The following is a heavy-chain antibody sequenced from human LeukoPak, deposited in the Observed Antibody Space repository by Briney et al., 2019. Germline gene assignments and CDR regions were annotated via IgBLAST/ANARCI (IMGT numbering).Heavy chain of an antibody. J-gene: IGHJ4*02. CDR2: IIPIFGTA. Sequence: ASVKVSCKASGYTFTGYYMHWVRQAPGQGLEWMGGIIPIFGTANYAQKFQGRVTITADESTSTAYMELSSLRSEDTAVYYCARRPYSIAAAGNDYWGQGTLVTVSS. D-gene: IGHD6-13*01. CDR3: ARRPYSIAAAGNDY. V-gene: IGHV1-69*13. CDR1: GYTFTGYY.